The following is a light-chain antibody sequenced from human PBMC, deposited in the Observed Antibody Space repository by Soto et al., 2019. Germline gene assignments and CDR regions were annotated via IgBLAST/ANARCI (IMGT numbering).Light chain of an antibody. CDR2: ANS. V-gene: IGLV1-40*01. CDR1: RSNIGTRYD. J-gene: IGLJ3*02. Sequence: QSVLTQSPSVSGALGQRVTISCTGRRSNIGTRYDVHWYQQLPGTAPKLLIYANSNRPSGVPDRLSGSKSGTSASLAITGLQAEDEADYYCQSYDTSLSAWVFGGGTKLTVL. CDR3: QSYDTSLSAWV.